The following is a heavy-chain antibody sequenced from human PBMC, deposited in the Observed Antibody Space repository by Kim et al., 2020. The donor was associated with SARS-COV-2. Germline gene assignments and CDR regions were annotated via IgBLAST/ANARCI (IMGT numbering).Heavy chain of an antibody. CDR2: INTGNGDA. Sequence: ASVKVSCKTSGYTFTTYTIHWVRQAPGQRLEWMGWINTGNGDAKYSQKFQGRVTITRETSATTAYMELSSLRSEDTAVYYCAREIYRSSGWFDPGARAPWSPSPQ. D-gene: IGHD6-19*01. CDR3: AREIYRSSGWFDP. CDR1: GYTFTTYT. V-gene: IGHV1-3*04. J-gene: IGHJ5*02.